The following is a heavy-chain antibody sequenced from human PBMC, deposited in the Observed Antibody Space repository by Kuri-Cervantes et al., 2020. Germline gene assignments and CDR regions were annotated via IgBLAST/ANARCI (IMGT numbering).Heavy chain of an antibody. D-gene: IGHD2-15*01. CDR2: INWNGGSK. CDR1: GFTFDDYG. V-gene: IGHV3-20*04. CDR3: ARDRGGYCSGGSCYGREYFFDY. Sequence: GGLLRLSCAAPGFTFDDYGMSWVRQAPGKGLEWVSGINWNGGSKGYADSVKGRFTISRDNAKNSLYLQMNSLRAEDTAVYYCARDRGGYCSGGSCYGREYFFDYWGQGALVTVSS. J-gene: IGHJ4*02.